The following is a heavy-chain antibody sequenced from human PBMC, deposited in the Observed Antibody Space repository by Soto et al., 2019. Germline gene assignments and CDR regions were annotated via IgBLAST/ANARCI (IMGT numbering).Heavy chain of an antibody. Sequence: ESVGGVVQPGRSLRLSCAASGFTFSSYGMHWVRQAPGKGLEWVAVIWYDGSNKYYADSVKGRFTISRDNSKNTLYLQMNSLRAEDTAVYYCARARIAARGKIDYWGQGTLVTVSS. V-gene: IGHV3-33*01. CDR1: GFTFSSYG. D-gene: IGHD6-6*01. CDR3: ARARIAARGKIDY. J-gene: IGHJ4*02. CDR2: IWYDGSNK.